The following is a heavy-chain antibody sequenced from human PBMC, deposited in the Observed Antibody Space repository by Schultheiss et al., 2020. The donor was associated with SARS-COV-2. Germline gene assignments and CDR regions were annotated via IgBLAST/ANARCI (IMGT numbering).Heavy chain of an antibody. CDR3: ARQDRYYYDSSGYYPNKYYYYYGMDV. CDR1: GGSISSGGYY. Sequence: SETLSLTCTVSGGSISSGGYYWSWIRQPPGKGLEWIGSIYYSGSTNYNPSLKSRVTISVDTSKNQFSLKLSSVTAADTAVYYCARQDRYYYDSSGYYPNKYYYYYGMDVWGQGTTVTVSS. J-gene: IGHJ6*02. D-gene: IGHD3-22*01. V-gene: IGHV4-39*01. CDR2: IYYSGST.